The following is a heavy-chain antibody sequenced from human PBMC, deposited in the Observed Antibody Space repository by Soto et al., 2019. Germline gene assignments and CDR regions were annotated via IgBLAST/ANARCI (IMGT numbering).Heavy chain of an antibody. CDR3: ARDPAGGSGHYYLFDY. CDR1: VFTFITFA. Sequence: GGSLRLSCAASVFTFITFAMHWVRQAPGKGLDWVAVISYDGSNKYYADSVKGRFTISRDNSKNTLYLQMNSLRSEDTAVYYCARDPAGGSGHYYLFDYWGQGTLVTVSS. J-gene: IGHJ4*02. CDR2: ISYDGSNK. V-gene: IGHV3-30-3*01. D-gene: IGHD3-22*01.